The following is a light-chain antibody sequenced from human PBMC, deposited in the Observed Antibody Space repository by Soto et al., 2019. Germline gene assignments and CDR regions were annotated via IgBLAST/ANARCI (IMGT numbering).Light chain of an antibody. CDR2: DAS. Sequence: DIQMTQSPSTLSATAGDRVSITCRASRSISSWLAWYQHKPGKAPKLLIYDASNLDSGVPSRFSGSGSGTEFSLTISNLQPDDCATYYCQQYENYWTFGQGTKVDI. V-gene: IGKV1-5*01. CDR1: RSISSW. J-gene: IGKJ1*01. CDR3: QQYENYWT.